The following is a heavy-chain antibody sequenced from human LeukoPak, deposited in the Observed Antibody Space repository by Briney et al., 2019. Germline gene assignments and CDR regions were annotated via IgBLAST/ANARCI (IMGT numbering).Heavy chain of an antibody. J-gene: IGHJ4*02. Sequence: TSQTLSLTCAVSGGSISSGGYSWSWIRQPPGKGLEWIGYIYHSGSTYYSPSLKSRVTISVDTSKNQFSLKLSSVTAADTAVYYCARGQSLRITMVRGVINDYWGQGTLVTVSS. D-gene: IGHD3-10*01. CDR2: IYHSGST. CDR1: GGSISSGGYS. V-gene: IGHV4-30-2*01. CDR3: ARGQSLRITMVRGVINDY.